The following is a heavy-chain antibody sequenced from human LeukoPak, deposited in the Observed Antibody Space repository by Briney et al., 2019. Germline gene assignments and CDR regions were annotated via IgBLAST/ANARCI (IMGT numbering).Heavy chain of an antibody. CDR3: ARGGPIYCSGDSCYPGDY. Sequence: GGSLRLPCAASGFTFSSYAMSWVRQAPRKGLEWVSAISGSGGSTYYADSVKGRFTISRDNSKNTLYLQMNSLRAEDTAVYYCARGGPIYCSGDSCYPGDYWGQGTLVTVSS. CDR2: ISGSGGST. D-gene: IGHD2-15*01. J-gene: IGHJ4*02. V-gene: IGHV3-23*01. CDR1: GFTFSSYA.